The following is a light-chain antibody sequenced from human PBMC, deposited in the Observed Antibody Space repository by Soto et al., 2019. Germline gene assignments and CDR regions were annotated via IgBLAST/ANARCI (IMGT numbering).Light chain of an antibody. V-gene: IGKV1-12*01. CDR2: AAS. CDR1: QGISSW. Sequence: DIQRTQSPASVSASVLYRVTITFRASQGISSWLAWYQQKPGKAPNLLIHAASSLQSGVPPRFSGSGSGTDFTLTISSLQPEDFATYFCQQSYRNPITFGQGTRLEI. J-gene: IGKJ5*01. CDR3: QQSYRNPIT.